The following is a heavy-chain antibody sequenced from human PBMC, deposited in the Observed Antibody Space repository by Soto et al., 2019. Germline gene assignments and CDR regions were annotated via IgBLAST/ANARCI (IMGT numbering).Heavy chain of an antibody. D-gene: IGHD3-3*01. CDR1: GGSISSGGYY. CDR3: ARAAYDHSRYYMDV. J-gene: IGHJ6*03. CDR2: IYYSGST. V-gene: IGHV4-31*03. Sequence: QVQLQESGPGLVKPSQTLSLTCTVSGGSISSGGYYWSWIRQHPGKGLEWIGYIYYSGSTYYNPSLKRRVTISVDTSKIQFSLKLSSVTAADTAVYYCARAAYDHSRYYMDVWGKGTTVTVSS.